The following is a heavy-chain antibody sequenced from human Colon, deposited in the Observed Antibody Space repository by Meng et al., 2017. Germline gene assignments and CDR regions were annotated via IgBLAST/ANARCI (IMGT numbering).Heavy chain of an antibody. V-gene: IGHV4-59*01. J-gene: IGHJ5*02. D-gene: IGHD6-19*01. CDR2: IDYSGTT. CDR3: ARQGSSGWYTYWFDP. Sequence: PEESGQGLGKPSEPLSLTCTVSGGPISSYYWSWIRQSPAKGLEWIAYIDYSGTTKYNPSLKSRVTISVDVSKNQFSLNMESVTAADTAVYYCARQGSSGWYTYWFDPWGQGTLVTVSS. CDR1: GGPISSYY.